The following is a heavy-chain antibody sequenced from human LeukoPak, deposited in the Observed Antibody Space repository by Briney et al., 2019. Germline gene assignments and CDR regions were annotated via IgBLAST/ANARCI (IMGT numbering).Heavy chain of an antibody. V-gene: IGHV3-30*18. CDR1: GFTFRSYG. J-gene: IGHJ4*02. Sequence: GGSLRLSCAASGFTFRSYGMHWVRQAPGKGLEWVAVISYDGSNKYYADSVKGRFTISRDNSKNTLYLQMNSLRAEDTAVYYCAKEKGYSYGYWYFDYWGQGTLVTVSS. D-gene: IGHD5-18*01. CDR2: ISYDGSNK. CDR3: AKEKGYSYGYWYFDY.